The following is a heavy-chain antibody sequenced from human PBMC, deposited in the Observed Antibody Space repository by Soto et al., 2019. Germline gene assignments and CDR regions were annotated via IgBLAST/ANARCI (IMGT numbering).Heavy chain of an antibody. CDR1: GYTFTTHG. CDR3: ARDIAAAGFPRWLDP. Sequence: SVKVSCKASGYTFTTHGMHWVRQAPGQRLEWMGWINNGNGNTRYSDKFQGRVTITRDTSASTAYMEVSTLRSEDTAVYYCARDIAAAGFPRWLDPWGQGTLVTVSS. J-gene: IGHJ5*02. CDR2: INNGNGNT. D-gene: IGHD6-13*01. V-gene: IGHV1-3*04.